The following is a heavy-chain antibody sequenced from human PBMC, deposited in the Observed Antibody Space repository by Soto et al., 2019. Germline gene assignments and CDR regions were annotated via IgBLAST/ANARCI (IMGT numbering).Heavy chain of an antibody. D-gene: IGHD5-12*01. J-gene: IGHJ6*03. CDR2: IYYSGST. CDR3: ARDLSGYIDYYYYYMDV. CDR1: GGSISSSSYY. Sequence: SETLSLTCTVSGGSISSSSYYWGWIRQPPGKGLEWIGSIYYSGSTYYNPSLKRRVTISVDTSKNQFSLKLSSVTAADTAVYYCARDLSGYIDYYYYYMDVWGKGTTVTVSS. V-gene: IGHV4-39*07.